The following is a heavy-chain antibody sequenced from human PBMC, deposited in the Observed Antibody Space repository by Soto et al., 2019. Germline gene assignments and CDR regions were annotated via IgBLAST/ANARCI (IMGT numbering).Heavy chain of an antibody. J-gene: IGHJ3*02. V-gene: IGHV1-3*01. CDR3: ARDRAYCGGDCYMAPDAFDI. Sequence: ASVKVSCKASGYTFTSYAMHWVRQAPGQRLEWMGWINAGNGNTKYSQKFQGRVTITRDTSASTAYMELSSLRSEDTAVYYCARDRAYCGGDCYMAPDAFDIWGQGTMVTVSS. CDR1: GYTFTSYA. D-gene: IGHD2-21*01. CDR2: INAGNGNT.